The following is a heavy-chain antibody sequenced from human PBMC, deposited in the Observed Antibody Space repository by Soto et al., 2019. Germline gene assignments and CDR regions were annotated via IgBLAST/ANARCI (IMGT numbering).Heavy chain of an antibody. J-gene: IGHJ3*02. D-gene: IGHD3-10*01. V-gene: IGHV1-18*01. CDR3: ARDEYASGINAFDI. CDR2: ISAYNGNT. CDR1: GYTFTSYG. Sequence: ASVKVSCKASGYTFTSYGISWVRQAPGQGLEWMGWISAYNGNTDYAQKLQGRVTMTTDTSTSTAYMELRSLRSDDTAVYYCARDEYASGINAFDIWGQGTMVTVSS.